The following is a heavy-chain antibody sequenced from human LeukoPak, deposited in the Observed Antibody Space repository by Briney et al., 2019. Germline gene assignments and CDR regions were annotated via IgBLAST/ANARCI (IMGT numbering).Heavy chain of an antibody. CDR2: IYSGGST. J-gene: IGHJ2*01. CDR1: GFTVSSNY. V-gene: IGHV3-53*01. CDR3: ARAWVYDFWTGYFDL. D-gene: IGHD3/OR15-3a*01. Sequence: GGSLRLSCAASGFTVSSNYMSWVRQAPGKGLEWVSVIYSGGSTYYADSVKGRFTISRDNAKNSLYLQMNSLRAEDTALYYCARAWVYDFWTGYFDLWGRGTLVTVSS.